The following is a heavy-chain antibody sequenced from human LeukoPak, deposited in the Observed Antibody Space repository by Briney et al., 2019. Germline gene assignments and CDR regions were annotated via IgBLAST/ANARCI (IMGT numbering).Heavy chain of an antibody. V-gene: IGHV1-69*05. CDR2: IIPIFGTA. D-gene: IGHD3-3*01. CDR1: GGTFSSYA. Sequence: SVKVSCKASGGTFSSYAISWVRQAPGQGLEWMGGIIPIFGTANYARKFQGRVTITTDESTSTAYMELSSLRSEDTAVYYCARGSRRDFWSGYSLDVWGKGTTVTVSS. J-gene: IGHJ6*04. CDR3: ARGSRRDFWSGYSLDV.